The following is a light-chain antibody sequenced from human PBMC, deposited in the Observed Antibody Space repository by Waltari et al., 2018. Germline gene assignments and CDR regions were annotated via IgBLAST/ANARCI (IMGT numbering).Light chain of an antibody. CDR1: SSDIGTYNY. CDR3: SSYTNSDTWV. V-gene: IGLV2-14*01. J-gene: IGLJ2*01. Sequence: QSALTQPASVSGSPGQSITISCTGTSSDIGTYNYVSWYQQLPGNAPKLMLSEVSNRPSGLAIRFAGSKSGNTASLTIFERQGEDEGDYYCSSYTNSDTWVFGGGTKVTVL. CDR2: EVS.